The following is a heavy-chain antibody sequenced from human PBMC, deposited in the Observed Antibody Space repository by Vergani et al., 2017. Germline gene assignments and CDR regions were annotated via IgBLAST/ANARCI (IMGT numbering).Heavy chain of an antibody. V-gene: IGHV3-30*02. CDR1: GFSVSNSG. Sequence: QVQLVESGGGVVQPGGSLRLSCVASGFSVSNSGMHWVRQTPGKGLEWVAFIQYDGSDIFYADFVEGRFTISRDNSKNSLYLQMRSLRFDETAVYYCASEGSANRIRGWRDHWSQGALVTVSS. J-gene: IGHJ4*02. D-gene: IGHD3-10*01. CDR2: IQYDGSDI. CDR3: ASEGSANRIRGWRDH.